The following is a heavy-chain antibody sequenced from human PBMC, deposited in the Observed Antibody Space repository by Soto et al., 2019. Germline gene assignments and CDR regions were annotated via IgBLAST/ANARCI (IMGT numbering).Heavy chain of an antibody. CDR3: ARGYPYYYDSSGYCHFDY. J-gene: IGHJ4*03. D-gene: IGHD3-22*01. V-gene: IGHV4-30-4*01. CDR2: IYYSGST. CDR1: GGSMSRGDYY. Sequence: TSETLSLTCTVSGGSMSRGDYYLSWIRQPPGKGLEWIGFIYYSGSTYYNPSLKSRVTISVDTSKNQFSLKLSSVTAADTAVYYCARGYPYYYDSSGYCHFDYWGQGTAVTVSS.